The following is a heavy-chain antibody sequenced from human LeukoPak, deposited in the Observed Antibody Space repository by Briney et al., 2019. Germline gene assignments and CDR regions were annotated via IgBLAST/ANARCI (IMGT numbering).Heavy chain of an antibody. J-gene: IGHJ4*02. Sequence: GGSLRLSCKASGFTFSSYAMHWVRQAPGKGLEWVAVISYDGSNKYYADSVKGRFTISRDNSKNTLYLQMNSLRAEDTAVYYCARDLRGWYRPSGYWGQGTLVTVSS. CDR1: GFTFSSYA. V-gene: IGHV3-30-3*01. CDR3: ARDLRGWYRPSGY. CDR2: ISYDGSNK. D-gene: IGHD6-19*01.